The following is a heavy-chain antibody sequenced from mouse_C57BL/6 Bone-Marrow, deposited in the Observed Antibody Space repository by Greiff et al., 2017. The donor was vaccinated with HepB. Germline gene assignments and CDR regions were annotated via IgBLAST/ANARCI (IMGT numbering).Heavy chain of an antibody. CDR2: IDPSDSYT. CDR1: GYTFTSYW. J-gene: IGHJ4*01. CDR3: ARSLIYAYAMDY. Sequence: VQLQQPGAELVMPGASVKLSCKASGYTFTSYWMHWVKQRPGQGLEWIGEIDPSDSYTNYNQKFKGKSTLTVDKSSSTAYMQLSSLTSEDSAVYYCARSLIYAYAMDYWGQGTSVTVSS. V-gene: IGHV1-69*01. D-gene: IGHD1-1*01.